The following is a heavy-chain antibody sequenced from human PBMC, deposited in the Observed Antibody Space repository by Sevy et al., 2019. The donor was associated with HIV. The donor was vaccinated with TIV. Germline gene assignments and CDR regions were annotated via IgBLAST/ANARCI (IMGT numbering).Heavy chain of an antibody. CDR3: ARDGIAAGSYYYMDV. CDR1: GGTFSSYA. D-gene: IGHD6-13*01. CDR2: IIPIFGTA. J-gene: IGHJ6*03. V-gene: IGHV1-69*06. Sequence: ASVKVSCKASGGTFSSYAISWVRQAPGQGLEWMGGIIPIFGTANYAQTFQGRVTITADKSTSTAYMELSSLRSEDTAVYYCARDGIAAGSYYYMDVWGKGTTVTVSS.